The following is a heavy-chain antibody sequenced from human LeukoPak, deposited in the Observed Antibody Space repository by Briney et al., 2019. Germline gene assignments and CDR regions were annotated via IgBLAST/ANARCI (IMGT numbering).Heavy chain of an antibody. J-gene: IGHJ4*02. CDR3: AKDPYGTRYFDY. CDR1: GFTFSRHA. V-gene: IGHV3-23*01. CDR2: LSGSGGDT. D-gene: IGHD2-2*01. Sequence: GGSLRLSCAASGFTFSRHAMSWVRQAPGKGLEWVSSLSGSGGDTYYAESVKGRFTISRDNSKSTVYLQMNSPRAEDTAVYYCAKDPYGTRYFDYWGQGTLVTVSS.